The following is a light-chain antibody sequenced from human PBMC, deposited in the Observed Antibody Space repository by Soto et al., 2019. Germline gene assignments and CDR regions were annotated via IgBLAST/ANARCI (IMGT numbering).Light chain of an antibody. CDR3: QQYHNWPA. Sequence: ETVMTQSPATLSVSPGERATLSCRASQSVSSNLAWYQQKPGQAPRLLIYGASTRATGIPARFSGSGSGTEFTLTISSLQSEDFAVYYCQQYHNWPAFGQGTKVEIK. V-gene: IGKV3-15*01. J-gene: IGKJ1*01. CDR1: QSVSSN. CDR2: GAS.